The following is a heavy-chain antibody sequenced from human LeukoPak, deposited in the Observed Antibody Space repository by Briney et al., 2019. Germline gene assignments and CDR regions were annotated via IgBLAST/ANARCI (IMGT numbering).Heavy chain of an antibody. CDR3: ARAGGRSAARQGNWFDP. CDR1: GGTFSSYA. Sequence: ASVKVSCKASGGTFSSYAISWVRQAPGQGREWMGGIIPIFGTANYAQKFQGRVTITTDESTSTAYMELSSLRSEDTAVYYCARAGGRSAARQGNWFDPWGQGTLVTVSS. V-gene: IGHV1-69*05. J-gene: IGHJ5*02. CDR2: IIPIFGTA. D-gene: IGHD6-6*01.